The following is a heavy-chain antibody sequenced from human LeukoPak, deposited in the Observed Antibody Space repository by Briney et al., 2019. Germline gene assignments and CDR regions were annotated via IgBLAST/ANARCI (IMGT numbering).Heavy chain of an antibody. CDR1: GGSISSGSYY. D-gene: IGHD3-9*01. CDR2: IYTTGST. J-gene: IGHJ4*01. CDR3: ARERGSLTGYLSIDY. V-gene: IGHV4-61*02. Sequence: SSETLSLTCTVSGGSISSGSYYWSWIRQPAGKGLEWIGRIYTTGSTNYNPSLKSRVTISVDTSKNQFSLKLSSVTAADTAVYYCARERGSLTGYLSIDYWGHGTLVTVSS.